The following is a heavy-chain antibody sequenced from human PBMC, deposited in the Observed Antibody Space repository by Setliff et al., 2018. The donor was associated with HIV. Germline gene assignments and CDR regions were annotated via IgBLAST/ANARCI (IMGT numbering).Heavy chain of an antibody. V-gene: IGHV4-59*11. D-gene: IGHD3-10*01. CDR1: GASISGHY. CDR2: VYYNGIT. Sequence: SGASISGHYWTWIRQPPGKGLEWIGYVYYNGITNYNPSLKSRVTISLDTSNSQFSLKLSSLTAADTAVYYCARVSYYGSFYYNYYMDVWGKGTTVTVSS. CDR3: ARVSYYGSFYYNYYMDV. J-gene: IGHJ6*03.